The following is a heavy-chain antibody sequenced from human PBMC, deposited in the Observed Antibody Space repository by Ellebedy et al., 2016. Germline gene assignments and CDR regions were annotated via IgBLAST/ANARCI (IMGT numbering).Heavy chain of an antibody. CDR1: PGSVTSSSYY. Sequence: SETLSLTCTVSPGSVTSSSYYWDWIRQPPGKGLEWIGTIYYTGTTDYKPSLKSRATISVDTSKDQLYLKMASVTAADTAVYYCARRWDYYYGMDIWGQGITVTVSS. V-gene: IGHV4-39*01. J-gene: IGHJ6*02. CDR2: IYYTGTT. D-gene: IGHD5-24*01. CDR3: ARRWDYYYGMDI.